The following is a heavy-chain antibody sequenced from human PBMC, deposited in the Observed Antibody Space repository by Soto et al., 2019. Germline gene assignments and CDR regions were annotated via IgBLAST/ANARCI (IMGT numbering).Heavy chain of an antibody. V-gene: IGHV3-7*03. CDR2: IKQDGSEN. Sequence: EVQLVESGGGLVQPGGSLRLSCAASGFTFSSYWMSWVRQAPGKGLEWVANIKQDGSENYYVDSVKGRFTISRDNAKNPRELQMDSLRAEDTAVYYCARDRYATNWGGAFDYWGQGTLVTVSA. CDR3: ARDRYATNWGGAFDY. D-gene: IGHD7-27*01. CDR1: GFTFSSYW. J-gene: IGHJ4*02.